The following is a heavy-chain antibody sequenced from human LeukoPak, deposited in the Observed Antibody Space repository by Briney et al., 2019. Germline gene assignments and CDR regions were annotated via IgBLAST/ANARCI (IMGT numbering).Heavy chain of an antibody. CDR2: ISSNGGST. D-gene: IGHD4-17*01. Sequence: GGSLRLSCSASGFTFSSYAMHWVRQAPGKGLEYVSAISSNGGSTYCADSVKGRFTISRDNSENTLYLQMSSLRAEDTAVYYCVKDFGGFDYGDYVDYWGQGTLVTVSS. J-gene: IGHJ4*02. CDR1: GFTFSSYA. V-gene: IGHV3-64D*06. CDR3: VKDFGGFDYGDYVDY.